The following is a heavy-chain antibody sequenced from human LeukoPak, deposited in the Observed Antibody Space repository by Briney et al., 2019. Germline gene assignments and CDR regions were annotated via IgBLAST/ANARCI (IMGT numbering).Heavy chain of an antibody. D-gene: IGHD2-2*01. CDR3: AKPYCRATRCYLYLYGMDV. V-gene: IGHV3-30*18. CDR2: ISSDGTTK. Sequence: TGGSLRLSCEASGFTFSNYGMHWVRQAPGKGLEWVAVISSDGTTKYYGDSVKGRFTVSRDSSENTLYLDLNSLRAEDTAVYYCAKPYCRATRCYLYLYGMDVWGQGTTVIVSS. J-gene: IGHJ6*02. CDR1: GFTFSNYG.